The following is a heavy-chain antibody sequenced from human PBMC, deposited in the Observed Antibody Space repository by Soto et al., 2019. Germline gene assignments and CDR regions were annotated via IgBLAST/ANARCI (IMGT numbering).Heavy chain of an antibody. CDR3: TRGSITPADDY. CDR1: GLTFSRYY. CDR2: INQDGSEI. Sequence: EVQVVESGGAVVQPGGSLGLSCTVSGLTFSRYYMNWVRQAPGKGLEWVANINQDGSEIHYVDSVKGRFTISRDNAKNSLFLQMSSLKGDDTAIYYCTRGSITPADDYWGQGTLVSVSS. V-gene: IGHV3-7*03. J-gene: IGHJ4*02. D-gene: IGHD6-13*01.